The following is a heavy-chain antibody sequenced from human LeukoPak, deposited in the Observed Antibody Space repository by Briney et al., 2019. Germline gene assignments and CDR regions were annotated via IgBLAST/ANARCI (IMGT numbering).Heavy chain of an antibody. CDR1: GFTFSSYG. D-gene: IGHD1-26*01. Sequence: GGSLRLSCAASGFTFSSYGMYWVRQAPGKGLEWVAIIWYDGSNKYYADSVKGRFTISRDNSKNTLYLQMNSLRAEDTAVYYCAKDLGGSVGAPDYWGQGTQVTASS. CDR2: IWYDGSNK. J-gene: IGHJ4*02. CDR3: AKDLGGSVGAPDY. V-gene: IGHV3-33*03.